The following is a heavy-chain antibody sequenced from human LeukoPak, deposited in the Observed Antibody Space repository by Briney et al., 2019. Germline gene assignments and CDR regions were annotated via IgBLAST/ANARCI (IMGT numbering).Heavy chain of an antibody. CDR1: GYSISSGYY. CDR3: ARDSSGCDLGLDY. J-gene: IGHJ4*02. D-gene: IGHD5-12*01. V-gene: IGHV4-38-2*02. CDR2: IYHSGST. Sequence: SETLSLTCTVSGYSISSGYYWGWIRQPPGKGLEWIGSIYHSGSTYYNPSLKSRVTISVDTSKNQFSLKLSSVTAADTAVYYCARDSSGCDLGLDYWGQGILVTVSS.